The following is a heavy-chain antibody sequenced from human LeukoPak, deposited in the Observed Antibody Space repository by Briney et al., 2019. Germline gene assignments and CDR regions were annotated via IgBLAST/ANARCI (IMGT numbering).Heavy chain of an antibody. V-gene: IGHV6-1*01. J-gene: IGHJ5*02. CDR2: TYYRSKWYN. CDR1: GDSVSSNSAA. Sequence: SQTLSLTCAISGDSVSSNSAAWNWISQSPSRGLEWLGRTYYRSKWYNDYAVSVKSRITINPDTSKNQFSLQLNSVTAADTAVYYCARLIVYSSSFLGFDPWGQGTLVTVSS. D-gene: IGHD6-6*01. CDR3: ARLIVYSSSFLGFDP.